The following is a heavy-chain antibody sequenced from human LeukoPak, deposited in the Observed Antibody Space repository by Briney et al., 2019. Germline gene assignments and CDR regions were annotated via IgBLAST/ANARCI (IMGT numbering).Heavy chain of an antibody. V-gene: IGHV3-49*03. CDR1: GFTFGDYS. CDR3: TREIRYFDWFQADY. J-gene: IGHJ4*02. Sequence: GGSLRLSCTTSGFTFGDYSMSWFRQAPGKGPEWVGFIRSKGYGGTAEYAASVKGRFTISRDDSNSIAYLQMDSLKTEDTAVYYCTREIRYFDWFQADYWGQGTLVTVSS. CDR2: IRSKGYGGTA. D-gene: IGHD3-9*01.